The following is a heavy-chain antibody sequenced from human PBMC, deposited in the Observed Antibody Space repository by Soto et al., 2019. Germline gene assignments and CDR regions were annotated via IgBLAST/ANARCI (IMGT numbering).Heavy chain of an antibody. V-gene: IGHV4-59*01. J-gene: IGHJ4*02. CDR2: IYYSGST. CDR1: GGSISSYY. D-gene: IGHD1-26*01. Sequence: PSETLSLTCTVSGGSISSYYWSWIRQPPGKGLEWIGYIYYSGSTNYNPSLKSRVTISVDTSKNQFSLKLSSVTAADTDVYYCARRWGPTFDFWGQGTLVTVSS. CDR3: ARRWGPTFDF.